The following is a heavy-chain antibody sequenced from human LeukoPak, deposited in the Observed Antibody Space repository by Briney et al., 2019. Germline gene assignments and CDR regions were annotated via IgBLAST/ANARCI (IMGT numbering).Heavy chain of an antibody. CDR2: LFSSGTT. Sequence: PSQTLSLTCTVSGGSFSSGDYSWNWIRQPAGQGLEWIGRLFSSGTTNYNPSLKSRVTISGDTSNNQFSLKLTSVTAADTAVYYCARGRFWRGAAGDFDCWGQGTLVTVSS. D-gene: IGHD6-13*01. V-gene: IGHV4-61*02. J-gene: IGHJ4*02. CDR3: ARGRFWRGAAGDFDC. CDR1: GGSFSSGDYS.